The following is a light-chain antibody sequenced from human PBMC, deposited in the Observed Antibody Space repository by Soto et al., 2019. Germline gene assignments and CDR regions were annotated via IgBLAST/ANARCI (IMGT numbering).Light chain of an antibody. J-gene: IGLJ2*01. CDR3: CSYAGSSTFVVV. V-gene: IGLV2-23*03. Sequence: QSVLTQPASVSGSPGQSITISCTGTSSDVGSYNLVSWYQQHPGKAPKLMIYEGSKRPSRVSNRFSGSKSGNTASLTISGLQAEDEADYYCCSYAGSSTFVVVFGGGTKVTVL. CDR1: SSDVGSYNL. CDR2: EGS.